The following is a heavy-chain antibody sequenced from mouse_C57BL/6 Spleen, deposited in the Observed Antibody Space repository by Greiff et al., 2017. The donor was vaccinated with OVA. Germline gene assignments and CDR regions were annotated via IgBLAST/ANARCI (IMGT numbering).Heavy chain of an antibody. CDR1: GYAFSSYW. Sequence: QVQLQQSGAELVKPGASVKISCKASGYAFSSYWMNWVKQRPGKGLEWIGQIYPGDGDTNYNGKFKGKATLTADKSSSTAYMQLSSLTSEDSAVYFCARQPLNYYGSSYYFDYWGQGTTLTVSS. J-gene: IGHJ2*01. CDR2: IYPGDGDT. D-gene: IGHD1-1*01. V-gene: IGHV1-80*01. CDR3: ARQPLNYYGSSYYFDY.